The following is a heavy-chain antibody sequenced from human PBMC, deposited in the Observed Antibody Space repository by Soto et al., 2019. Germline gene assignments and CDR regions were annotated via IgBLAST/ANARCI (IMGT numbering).Heavy chain of an antibody. J-gene: IGHJ4*02. D-gene: IGHD3-22*01. CDR1: GFTFSSYG. CDR3: AKDLLTYYYDSSGHPFDY. Sequence: GGSLRLSCAASGFTFSSYGMHWVRQAPGKGLEWVAVISYDGSNKYYADSVKGRFTISRDNSKNTLYLQMNSLRAEDTAVYYCAKDLLTYYYDSSGHPFDYWGQGTLVTVSS. CDR2: ISYDGSNK. V-gene: IGHV3-30*18.